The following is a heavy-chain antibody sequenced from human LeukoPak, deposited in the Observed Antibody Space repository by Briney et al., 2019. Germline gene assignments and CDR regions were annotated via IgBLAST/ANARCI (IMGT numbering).Heavy chain of an antibody. D-gene: IGHD1-14*01. CDR3: ARTPISRGTTPKIYYFDY. CDR1: GGSISSYY. V-gene: IGHV4-59*08. Sequence: SEALSLTCTVSGGSISSYYWSWIRQPPGKGLEWIGYIYYSGSTNYNPSLKSRVTISVDTSKNQFSLKLSSVTAADTAVYYCARTPISRGTTPKIYYFDYWGQGTLVTVSS. CDR2: IYYSGST. J-gene: IGHJ4*02.